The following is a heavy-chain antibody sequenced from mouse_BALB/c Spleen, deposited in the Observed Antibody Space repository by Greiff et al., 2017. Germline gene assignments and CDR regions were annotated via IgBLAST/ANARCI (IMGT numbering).Heavy chain of an antibody. CDR3: ARHALLGAMDY. J-gene: IGHJ4*01. CDR1: GFTFSSYG. V-gene: IGHV5-6*01. CDR2: ISSGGSYT. D-gene: IGHD2-10*01. Sequence: EVMLVESGGDLVKPGGSLKLSCAASGFTFSSYGMSWVRQTPDKRLEWVATISSGGSYTYYPDSVKGRFTISRDNAKNTLYLQMSSLKSEDTAMYYCARHALLGAMDYWGQGTSVTVSS.